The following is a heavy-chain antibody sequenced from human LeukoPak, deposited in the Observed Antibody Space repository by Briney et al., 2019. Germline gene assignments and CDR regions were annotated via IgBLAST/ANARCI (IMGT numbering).Heavy chain of an antibody. V-gene: IGHV4-61*02. CDR3: ASGDSSGYYPTSLGAFDI. D-gene: IGHD3-22*01. Sequence: SETLSLTCTVSGGSISSGSYYWSWIRQPAGKGPEWIGRIYTSGSTNYNPSLKSRVTISIDTSKNQFSLKLSSVTAADTAVYYCASGDSSGYYPTSLGAFDIWGQGTMVTVSS. J-gene: IGHJ3*02. CDR1: GGSISSGSYY. CDR2: IYTSGST.